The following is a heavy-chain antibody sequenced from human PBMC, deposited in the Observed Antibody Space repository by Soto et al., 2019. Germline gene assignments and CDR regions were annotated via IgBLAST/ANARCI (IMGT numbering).Heavy chain of an antibody. J-gene: IGHJ4*02. V-gene: IGHV1-3*01. CDR2: INAGNGNT. D-gene: IGHD3-22*01. CDR1: GYTFTSYA. Sequence: QVQLVQSGAEVKKPGASVKVSCKASGYTFTSYAMHWVRQAPGQRLEWMGWINAGNGNTKYSQKFQGRVTSTRDTSASTAYMELSSLISEDTAVYYSARGLPIVADYWGQGTLVTVSS. CDR3: ARGLPIVADY.